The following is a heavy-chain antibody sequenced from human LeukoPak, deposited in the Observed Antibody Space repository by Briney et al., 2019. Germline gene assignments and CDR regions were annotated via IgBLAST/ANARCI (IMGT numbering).Heavy chain of an antibody. V-gene: IGHV1-2*02. CDR2: INPNTGAT. Sequence: ASVKVSCKASGYTFNAYFMHWVRQAPGQGLEWMGWINPNTGATNYAQKFQGRVTLTRDTSTTTVYMELSSLKSDDTAVYYCARGQLHSSSRHDYWGQGTLVTVSS. J-gene: IGHJ4*02. D-gene: IGHD6-13*01. CDR1: GYTFNAYF. CDR3: ARGQLHSSSRHDY.